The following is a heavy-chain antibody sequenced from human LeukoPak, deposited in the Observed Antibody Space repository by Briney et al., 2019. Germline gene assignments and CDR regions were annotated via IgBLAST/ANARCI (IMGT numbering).Heavy chain of an antibody. CDR3: AKSLGYDSSGYYGY. CDR1: GFTFSSYA. CDR2: ISGSGGST. D-gene: IGHD3-22*01. Sequence: PGGSLRLSCAASGFTFSSYAMSWVRQAPGKGLEWVSAISGSGGSTCYADSVKGRFTISRDNSKNTLYLQMNSLRAEDTAVYYCAKSLGYDSSGYYGYWGQGTLVTVSS. V-gene: IGHV3-23*01. J-gene: IGHJ4*02.